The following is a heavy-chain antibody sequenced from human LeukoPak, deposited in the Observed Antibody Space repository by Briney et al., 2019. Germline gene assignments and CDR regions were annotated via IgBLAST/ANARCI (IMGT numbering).Heavy chain of an antibody. Sequence: SETLSLTCTVSGGSISSYYWSWIRQPPGKGLEWIGYIYYSGSTNYNPSLKSRVTISVDTSKNQFSLKLSSVTAADTAVYYCARPGYSSGWYYFDYWGQGTLVTVSS. D-gene: IGHD6-19*01. CDR3: ARPGYSSGWYYFDY. V-gene: IGHV4-59*12. CDR1: GGSISSYY. J-gene: IGHJ4*02. CDR2: IYYSGST.